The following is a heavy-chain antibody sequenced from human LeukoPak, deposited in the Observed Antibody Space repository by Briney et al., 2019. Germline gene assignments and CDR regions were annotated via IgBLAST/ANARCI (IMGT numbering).Heavy chain of an antibody. J-gene: IGHJ4*02. CDR1: GFIVSSNY. CDR3: AKDHLAGYSYGGYYFDY. D-gene: IGHD5-18*01. CDR2: LYRGGDT. V-gene: IGHV3-66*02. Sequence: GGSLRLSCAASGFIVSSNYMSWVRQAPGKGVEWVSVLYRGGDTFYADSVKGRFTISRDNSKNTLYLQMNSLRVEDTAVYYCAKDHLAGYSYGGYYFDYWGEGTLVSVSS.